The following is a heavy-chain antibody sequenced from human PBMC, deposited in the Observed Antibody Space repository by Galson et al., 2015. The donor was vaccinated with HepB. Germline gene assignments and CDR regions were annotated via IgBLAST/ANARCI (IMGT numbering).Heavy chain of an antibody. V-gene: IGHV4-31*03. J-gene: IGHJ6*02. Sequence: TLSLTCSVSGGSISSGGYYWSWIRQHPGKGLEWIGYIYYSGSTYYNPSLKSRVTISVDTSKNQFSLKLSSVTAADTAVYYCARGLRYYDFWSGCVGMDVWGQGTTVTVSS. CDR3: ARGLRYYDFWSGCVGMDV. CDR2: IYYSGST. CDR1: GGSISSGGYY. D-gene: IGHD3-3*01.